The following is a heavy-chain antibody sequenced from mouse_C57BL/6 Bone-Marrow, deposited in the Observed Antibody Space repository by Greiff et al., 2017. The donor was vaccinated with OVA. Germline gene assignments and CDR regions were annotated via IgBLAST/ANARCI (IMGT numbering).Heavy chain of an antibody. V-gene: IGHV5-17*01. J-gene: IGHJ1*03. Sequence: DVKLVESGGGLVKPGGSLKLSCAASGFTFSDYGMHWVRQAPEKGLEWVAYISSGGSTIYYEEKVKGRVTISRDNAKTTLFLQMTSLRSDDTAMYYCARVDYGHWYFDVWGTGTTVTVSS. CDR3: ARVDYGHWYFDV. D-gene: IGHD1-1*01. CDR1: GFTFSDYG. CDR2: ISSGGSTI.